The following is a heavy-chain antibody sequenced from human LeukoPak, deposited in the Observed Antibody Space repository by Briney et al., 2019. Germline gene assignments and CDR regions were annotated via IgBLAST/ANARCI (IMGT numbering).Heavy chain of an antibody. J-gene: IGHJ3*02. D-gene: IGHD3-10*01. CDR3: ARVMGFGVLANI. Sequence: GGALRLSCAASGFTFSSCWMTWVRQAPGKGLEWVASIKEDGREKYYVDSVKGRFTISRDNAKNSLYLQMNSLRAEDTAVYYCARVMGFGVLANIWGQGTMVTASS. CDR1: GFTFSSCW. CDR2: IKEDGREK. V-gene: IGHV3-7*01.